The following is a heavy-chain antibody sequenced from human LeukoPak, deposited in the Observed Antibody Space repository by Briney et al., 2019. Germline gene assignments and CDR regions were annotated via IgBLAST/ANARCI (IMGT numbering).Heavy chain of an antibody. J-gene: IGHJ6*03. CDR2: IKQDGSEK. V-gene: IGHV3-7*01. D-gene: IGHD1-26*01. Sequence: GESLTLSCAASGFTLSSYWMSWVGPAPGKGMEWVANIKQDGSEKYYVDSVKGRFTISRDNAKNSLYLQMNSLRAEDTAVYYCARDSGSWELLYYYYMDVWGKGTTVTVSS. CDR3: ARDSGSWELLYYYYMDV. CDR1: GFTLSSYW.